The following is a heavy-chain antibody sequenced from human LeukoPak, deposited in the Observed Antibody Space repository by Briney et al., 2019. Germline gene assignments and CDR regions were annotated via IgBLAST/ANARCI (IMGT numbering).Heavy chain of an antibody. CDR3: AKDLSGVVIIPPDY. CDR1: GFTFSSYG. V-gene: IGHV3-30*18. Sequence: GGSLRLSCAASGFTFSSYGMHWVRQAPGKGLEWVAVISYDGSNKYYADSVKGRFTISRDNSENTLYLQMNSLRAEDTAVYYCAKDLSGVVIIPPDYWGQGTLVTVPS. J-gene: IGHJ4*02. CDR2: ISYDGSNK. D-gene: IGHD3-3*01.